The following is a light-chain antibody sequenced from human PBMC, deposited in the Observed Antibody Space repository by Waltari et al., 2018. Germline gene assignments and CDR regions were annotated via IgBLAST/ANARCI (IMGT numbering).Light chain of an antibody. Sequence: QSPLTQPASVSGSPGQSVTIFCAGTSNDDGGHKSVPWSQEHPGQAPRVTIYDVSDRPSGVSDRFSGSKSGNTASLTISGLQAEDEADYYCSSQSSNDVVLFGGGTKLTVL. CDR3: SSQSSNDVVL. V-gene: IGLV2-14*01. CDR2: DVS. CDR1: SNDDGGHKS. J-gene: IGLJ2*01.